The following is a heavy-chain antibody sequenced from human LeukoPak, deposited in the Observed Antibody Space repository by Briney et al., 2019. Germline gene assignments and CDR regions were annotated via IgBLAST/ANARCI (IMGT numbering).Heavy chain of an antibody. D-gene: IGHD6-19*01. CDR2: IYTTGST. CDR1: GGSISSGSYY. J-gene: IGHJ4*02. CDR3: ARVEGIAVAEAYY. V-gene: IGHV4-61*02. Sequence: SETLSLTCTVSGGSISSGSYYWSWIRQPAGKGLDWIGRIYTTGSTNYNPSLKSRVTISVDTSKNQFSLKLSSVTAADTAVYYCARVEGIAVAEAYYWGQGTLVTVSS.